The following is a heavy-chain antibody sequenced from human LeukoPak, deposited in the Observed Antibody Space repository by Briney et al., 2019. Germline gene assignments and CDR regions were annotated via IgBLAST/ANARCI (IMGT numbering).Heavy chain of an antibody. J-gene: IGHJ4*02. CDR1: GFTFTNYD. CDR2: ISDSGHST. D-gene: IGHD3-16*01. CDR3: ATGEFYFDF. Sequence: GESLRLSCAASGFTFTNYDMSWVRQAPGKGLEWVSTISDSGHSTSYADSVKGRFTISRDNSKNTLYLQMNSLRAEDTALYYCATGEFYFDFWGQGTLVTVSS. V-gene: IGHV3-23*01.